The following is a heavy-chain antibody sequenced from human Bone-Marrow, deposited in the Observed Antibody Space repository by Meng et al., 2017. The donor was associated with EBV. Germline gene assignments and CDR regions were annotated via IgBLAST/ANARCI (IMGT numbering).Heavy chain of an antibody. Sequence: QLVHSGAEWKKPGASVKVSCKASGYTFTGHYMHWVRQAPGQGLEWMGRIDPNSGGADYAQKFQGGVTMTRDTSISTFYMELSRLTSDDTAVYFCARASDYGNDLDYWGQGTLVTVSS. CDR3: ARASDYGNDLDY. CDR2: IDPNSGGA. D-gene: IGHD4-11*01. V-gene: IGHV1-2*06. J-gene: IGHJ4*02. CDR1: GYTFTGHY.